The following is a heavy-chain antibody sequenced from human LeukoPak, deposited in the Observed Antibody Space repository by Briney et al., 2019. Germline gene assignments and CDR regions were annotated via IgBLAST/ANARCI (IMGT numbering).Heavy chain of an antibody. CDR3: ARDVIAVAGSYWYFDL. V-gene: IGHV4-34*01. D-gene: IGHD6-19*01. Sequence: SETLSLTCAVYGGSFSGYYWSWLRRPPGKGLEWIGEINHSGSTNYNPSLKSRVTISVDTSKNQFSLKLSSVTAADTAVYYCARDVIAVAGSYWYFDLWGRGTLVTVSS. CDR2: INHSGST. J-gene: IGHJ2*01. CDR1: GGSFSGYY.